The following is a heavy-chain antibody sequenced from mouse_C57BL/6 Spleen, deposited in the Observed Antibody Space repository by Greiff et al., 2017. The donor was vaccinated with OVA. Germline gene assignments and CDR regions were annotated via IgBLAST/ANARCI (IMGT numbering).Heavy chain of an antibody. V-gene: IGHV1-75*01. J-gene: IGHJ1*03. Sequence: VQLQESGPELVKPGASVKISCKASGYTFTDYYINWVKQRPGQGLEWIGWIFPGSGSTYYNEKFKGKATLTVDKSSSTAYMLLSSLTSEDSAVYFCARSLYDYSSYWYFDVWGTGTTVTVSS. D-gene: IGHD2-4*01. CDR1: GYTFTDYY. CDR3: ARSLYDYSSYWYFDV. CDR2: IFPGSGST.